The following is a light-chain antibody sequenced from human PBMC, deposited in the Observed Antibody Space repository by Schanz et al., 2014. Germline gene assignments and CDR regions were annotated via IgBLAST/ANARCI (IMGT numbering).Light chain of an antibody. Sequence: QSALTQPASVSGSPGQSITISCTGTSSDVGGYNYVSWYQQHPGKAPKLMIYDVSNRPSGVSNRFSGSKSGNTASLTISGLQAEDEADYFCSSYAGGALVLFGGGTKVTVL. CDR2: DVS. J-gene: IGLJ2*01. V-gene: IGLV2-14*03. CDR3: SSYAGGALVL. CDR1: SSDVGGYNY.